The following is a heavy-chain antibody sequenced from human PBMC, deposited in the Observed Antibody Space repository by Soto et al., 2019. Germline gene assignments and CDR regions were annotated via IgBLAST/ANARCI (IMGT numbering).Heavy chain of an antibody. J-gene: IGHJ6*03. CDR2: TYYKSKWYY. CDR1: GDSVSSNSAG. D-gene: IGHD1-1*01. CDR3: ARGSWDDVSGHYYMDV. V-gene: IGHV6-1*01. Sequence: HSQTLSLTCDISGDSVSSNSAGWNWIRQTPSRGLEWLGRTYYKSKWYYTYAAFVKSRITVSPDTSKNQFSLQLTSVTPEDTAVYYCARGSWDDVSGHYYMDVWDKGTTVTVSS.